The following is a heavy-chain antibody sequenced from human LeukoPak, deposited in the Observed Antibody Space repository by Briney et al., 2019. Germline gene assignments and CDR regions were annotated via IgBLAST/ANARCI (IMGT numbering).Heavy chain of an antibody. Sequence: GGSLRLSCAASGFTFSSYWMSWVRQAPGKGLEWVANIKQDGSEKYYVDSVKGRFTISRDNAKNSLYLQMNSLRAEDTAVYYCARLSLYSSGWYGDDWGQGTLVTVSS. D-gene: IGHD6-19*01. V-gene: IGHV3-7*01. CDR3: ARLSLYSSGWYGDD. J-gene: IGHJ4*02. CDR2: IKQDGSEK. CDR1: GFTFSSYW.